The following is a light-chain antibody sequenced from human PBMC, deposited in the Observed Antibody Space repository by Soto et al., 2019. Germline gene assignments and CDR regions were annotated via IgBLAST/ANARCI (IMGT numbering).Light chain of an antibody. Sequence: EVVMTQFAARVCVSPGEGDCLSCRASQSVNSKLAWYQQKPGQAPRLLIYGASTRATGIPARFSGSGSGTEFTLTIRTLQSEDFAVYYCQQYNTWPIPFGKGTRLEIK. J-gene: IGKJ5*01. CDR1: QSVNSK. V-gene: IGKV3-15*01. CDR3: QQYNTWPIP. CDR2: GAS.